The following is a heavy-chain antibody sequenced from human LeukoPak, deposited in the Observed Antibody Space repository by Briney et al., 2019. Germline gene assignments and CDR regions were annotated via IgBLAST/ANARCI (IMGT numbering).Heavy chain of an antibody. CDR3: ARDRPSYYYGSGTILFDY. V-gene: IGHV1-18*01. Sequence: ASVTVSCKASGYTFTSYGISWVRQAPGQGLEWMGWISAYNGNTNYAQKLQGRVTMTTDTSTSTAYMELRSLRSDDTAVYYCARDRPSYYYGSGTILFDYWGQGTLVTVSS. CDR1: GYTFTSYG. J-gene: IGHJ4*02. CDR2: ISAYNGNT. D-gene: IGHD3-10*01.